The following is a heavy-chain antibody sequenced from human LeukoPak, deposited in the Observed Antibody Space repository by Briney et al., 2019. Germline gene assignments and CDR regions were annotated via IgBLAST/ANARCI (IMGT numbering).Heavy chain of an antibody. V-gene: IGHV3-23*01. J-gene: IGHJ4*02. D-gene: IGHD6-6*01. CDR2: ISGSGGST. CDR3: AKQPIIAARPSYFDY. CDR1: GFTFTSFA. Sequence: GGSLRLSCAASGFTFTSFAMSWVRQAPGKGLEWVSGISGSGGSTYHADSVKGRFTISRDNSKNMLYLQMNSLRAEDSAVYFCAKQPIIAARPSYFDYWGQGTLVTVSS.